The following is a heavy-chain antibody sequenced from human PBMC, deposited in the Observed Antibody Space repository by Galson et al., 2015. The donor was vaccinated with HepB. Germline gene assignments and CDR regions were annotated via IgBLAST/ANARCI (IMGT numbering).Heavy chain of an antibody. CDR1: GFTFSSYW. CDR3: ARDPADGYCSGGSCYSAPDYGMDV. CDR2: IKQDGSEK. J-gene: IGHJ6*02. D-gene: IGHD2-15*01. Sequence: SLRLSCAASGFTFSSYWMSWVRQAPGKGLEWVANIKQDGSEKYYVDSVKGRFTISRDNAKNSLYLQMNSLRAEDTAVYYCARDPADGYCSGGSCYSAPDYGMDVWGQGTTVTVSS. V-gene: IGHV3-7*03.